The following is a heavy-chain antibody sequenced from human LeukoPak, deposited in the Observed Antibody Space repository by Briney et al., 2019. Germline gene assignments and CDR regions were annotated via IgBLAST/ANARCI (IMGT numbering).Heavy chain of an antibody. CDR3: ARGRGGVGYYYYGMDV. J-gene: IGHJ6*02. CDR1: GGSFSGYY. D-gene: IGHD3-16*01. V-gene: IGHV4-34*01. Sequence: PSETLSLTCAVYGGSFSGYYWSWIRQPPGKGLEWIGEINHSGSTNYNPSLKSRVTISVDTSKNQFSLKLSSVTAADTAVYYCARGRGGVGYYYYGMDVWGQGTTVTVSS. CDR2: INHSGST.